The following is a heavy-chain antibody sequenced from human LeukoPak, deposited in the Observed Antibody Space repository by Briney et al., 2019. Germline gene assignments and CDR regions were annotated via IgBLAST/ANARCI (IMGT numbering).Heavy chain of an antibody. D-gene: IGHD1-26*01. Sequence: QPGGSLRLSCAASGFTFSKSGMHWVRQTPGKGLEWVAVISYDGSTTYYADSVKGRFTISRDNSKNTLFLQMSSLTTEDTAVYYCAKVGAISGLDFESWGQGALVTVSS. J-gene: IGHJ4*02. CDR2: ISYDGSTT. CDR3: AKVGAISGLDFES. CDR1: GFTFSKSG. V-gene: IGHV3-30*18.